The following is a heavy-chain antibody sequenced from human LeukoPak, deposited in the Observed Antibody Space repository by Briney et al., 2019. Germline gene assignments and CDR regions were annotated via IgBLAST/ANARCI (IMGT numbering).Heavy chain of an antibody. CDR1: GGSISSYY. V-gene: IGHV4-34*01. CDR3: AYDTSGNGY. Sequence: SETLSLTCTVSGGSISSYYWSWIRQPPGKGLEWIGEINHSGSTNYNPSLKGRVTISVDTSKNQFTLKLSSVTAADTAKYYCAYDTSGNGYWGQGTLVTVSS. D-gene: IGHD3-22*01. J-gene: IGHJ4*02. CDR2: INHSGST.